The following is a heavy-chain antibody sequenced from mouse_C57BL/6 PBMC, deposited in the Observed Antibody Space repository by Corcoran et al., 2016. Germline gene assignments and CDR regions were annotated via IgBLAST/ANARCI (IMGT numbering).Heavy chain of an antibody. V-gene: IGHV1-80*01. CDR3: ARKGTLPGTYYAMDY. CDR2: IYPGDGDT. CDR1: GYAFSSYW. J-gene: IGHJ4*01. Sequence: QVQLQQSGAELVKPGASVKISCKASGYAFSSYWMNWVKQRPGKGLEWIGQIYPGDGDTNYNGKFKGKATLTADKSSSTAYMQLSSLTSEDSVVYFCARKGTLPGTYYAMDYWGQGTSVTVSS. D-gene: IGHD4-1*01.